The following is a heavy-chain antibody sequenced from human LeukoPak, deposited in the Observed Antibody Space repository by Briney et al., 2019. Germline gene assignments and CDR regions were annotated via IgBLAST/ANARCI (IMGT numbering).Heavy chain of an antibody. V-gene: IGHV1-18*01. CDR1: GYTFTSYG. CDR3: ARAAYYYGSGSYSPLGY. Sequence: ASVKVSCKASGYTFTSYGISWVRQAPGQGLEWMGWISGYNGNTNYAQKFQGRVTVTTDTSTSTAYMELRSLRSDDTAVYYCARAAYYYGSGSYSPLGYWGQGTLVTVSS. D-gene: IGHD3-10*01. J-gene: IGHJ4*02. CDR2: ISGYNGNT.